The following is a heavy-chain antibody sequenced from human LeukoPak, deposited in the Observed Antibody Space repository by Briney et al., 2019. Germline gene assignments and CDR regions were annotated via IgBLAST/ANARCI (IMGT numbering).Heavy chain of an antibody. Sequence: SETLSLTCTVSGGSISDYYWSWIRQPPGKGLDWIGYIYYSGSTNYNPSLKSRVTISVDTSKNQFSLKLSSVTAADTAVYYCARVGIRPTRPFFDYWGQGTLVTVSS. CDR2: IYYSGST. J-gene: IGHJ4*02. CDR3: ARVGIRPTRPFFDY. CDR1: GGSISDYY. V-gene: IGHV4-59*08. D-gene: IGHD5-18*01.